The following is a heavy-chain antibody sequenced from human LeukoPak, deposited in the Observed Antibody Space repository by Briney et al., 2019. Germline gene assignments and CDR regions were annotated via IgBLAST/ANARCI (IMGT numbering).Heavy chain of an antibody. CDR2: INAGNGNT. Sequence: ASVKVSREASGYTFTSYAMHWVRQAPGQRLEWMGWINAGNGNTKYSQKFQGRVTITRDTSASTAYMELSSLRSEDTAVYYCARDKVDSSGSLDYWGQGTLVTVSS. V-gene: IGHV1-3*01. J-gene: IGHJ4*02. CDR1: GYTFTSYA. CDR3: ARDKVDSSGSLDY. D-gene: IGHD6-19*01.